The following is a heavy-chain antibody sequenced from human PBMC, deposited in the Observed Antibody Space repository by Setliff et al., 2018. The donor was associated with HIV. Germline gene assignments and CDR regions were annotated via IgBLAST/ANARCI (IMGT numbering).Heavy chain of an antibody. V-gene: IGHV4-39*01. D-gene: IGHD2-15*01. J-gene: IGHJ4*02. CDR2: IYYSGST. CDR3: ERVVDADYLDY. Sequence: LSLPFPFSFFSLRRRSAYWGWIRQPPGNGLEWIGIIYYSGSTYYKPSLKSRVTISVDTSKNQFSLKLNSVTAADPAMYYCERVVDADYLDYWGQGTPVTVS. CDR1: FFSLRRRSAY.